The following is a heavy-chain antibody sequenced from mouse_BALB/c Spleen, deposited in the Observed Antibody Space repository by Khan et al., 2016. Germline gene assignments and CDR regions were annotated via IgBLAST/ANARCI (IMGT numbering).Heavy chain of an antibody. CDR2: INPGSSTI. CDR1: GFDFRRYW. CDR3: ARLANWDAMDY. J-gene: IGHJ4*01. D-gene: IGHD4-1*01. Sequence: EVQLQESGGGLVQPGGSLNLSCAASGFDFRRYWMSWARQAPGKGQEWIGDINPGSSTINYTPSLKDKFIISRDNAKNTLYLQMRKVRSEDTALYYCARLANWDAMDYWGQGTSVTVSS. V-gene: IGHV4-2*02.